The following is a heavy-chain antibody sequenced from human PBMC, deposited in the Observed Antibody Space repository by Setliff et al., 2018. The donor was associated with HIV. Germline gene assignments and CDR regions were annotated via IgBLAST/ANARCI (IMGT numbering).Heavy chain of an antibody. V-gene: IGHV4-4*07. Sequence: SETLSLTCTVSGDSIGDYYWNWIRQPAGKGLEWIGRVYASAYSNYNPSLKSRVTMSVDTSQNQFSLKLRTVNAADTAVYYCARDWVTRSNYYGSGSPWYFDFWGRGILVTVSS. CDR2: VYASAYS. CDR1: GDSIGDYY. D-gene: IGHD3-10*01. CDR3: ARDWVTRSNYYGSGSPWYFDF. J-gene: IGHJ2*01.